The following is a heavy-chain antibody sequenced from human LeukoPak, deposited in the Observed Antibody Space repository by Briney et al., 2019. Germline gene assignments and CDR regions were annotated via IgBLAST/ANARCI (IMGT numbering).Heavy chain of an antibody. CDR1: GFTFSDYY. CDR3: ARARGRSGHHDY. Sequence: GGSLRLSCAASGFTFSDYYMSWVRQAPGKGLEWVSYISSSSSYTNYEDSVKGRFTISSDNAKNSLYLQMNSLRAEDTDVYYCARARGRSGHHDYWGQGTLVTVSS. D-gene: IGHD6-25*01. CDR2: ISSSSSYT. V-gene: IGHV3-11*05. J-gene: IGHJ4*02.